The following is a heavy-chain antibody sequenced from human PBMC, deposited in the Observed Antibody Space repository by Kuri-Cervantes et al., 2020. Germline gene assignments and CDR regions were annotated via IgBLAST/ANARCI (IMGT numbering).Heavy chain of an antibody. D-gene: IGHD6-13*01. V-gene: IGHV3-23*01. CDR1: GFTFSSYA. CDR3: ARLPGRQQLVRAFDI. CDR2: ISGSGGST. Sequence: ETLSLTCAASGFTFSSYAMSWVRQAPGKGLEWVSAISGSGGSTYYADSVKGRFTISRDNSKNTLYLQMNSLRAEDTAVYYCARLPGRQQLVRAFDIWGQGTMVTVSS. J-gene: IGHJ3*02.